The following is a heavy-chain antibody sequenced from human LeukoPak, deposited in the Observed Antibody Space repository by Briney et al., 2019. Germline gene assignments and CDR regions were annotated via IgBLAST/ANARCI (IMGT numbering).Heavy chain of an antibody. Sequence: GGSLRLSCAASGFTFAGYAMTWVRHAPGKGLEWVSAISGSGDSTYYADSAKGRFTISRDNSKNTLYLQMNSLRAEDTAVYYCAKCSSSWSSPYFDYWGQGTLVTVSS. CDR1: GFTFAGYA. J-gene: IGHJ4*02. D-gene: IGHD6-13*01. CDR2: ISGSGDST. CDR3: AKCSSSWSSPYFDY. V-gene: IGHV3-23*01.